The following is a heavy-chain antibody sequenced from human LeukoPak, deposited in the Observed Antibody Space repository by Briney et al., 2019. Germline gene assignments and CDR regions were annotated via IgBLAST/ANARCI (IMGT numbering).Heavy chain of an antibody. D-gene: IGHD3-9*01. CDR2: ISYDGSNK. V-gene: IGHV3-30*04. CDR1: GFTFSSYA. CDR3: ARGRAYYGILTGYSPPYYFDY. J-gene: IGHJ4*02. Sequence: GGSLRLSCAASGFTFSSYAMHWVRQAPGKGLEWVAVISYDGSNKYYADSVKGRFTISRDNSKNTLYLQMNSLRAEDTAVYYCARGRAYYGILTGYSPPYYFDYWGQGTLVTVSS.